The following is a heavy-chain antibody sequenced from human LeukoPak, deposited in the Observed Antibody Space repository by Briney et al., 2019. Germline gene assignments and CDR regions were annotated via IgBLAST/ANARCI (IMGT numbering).Heavy chain of an antibody. CDR3: TTGIGNYYYY. Sequence: GGSLRLPCAASGSTFSRYWMHWVRQAPGKGLVWVSRVKSDGSDTIYADSVKGRFTISGDNAKNTLYLQMDSLRAEDTAVYYCTTGIGNYYYYWGQGTLVTVAS. D-gene: IGHD3-10*01. J-gene: IGHJ4*02. CDR2: VKSDGSDT. CDR1: GSTFSRYW. V-gene: IGHV3-74*01.